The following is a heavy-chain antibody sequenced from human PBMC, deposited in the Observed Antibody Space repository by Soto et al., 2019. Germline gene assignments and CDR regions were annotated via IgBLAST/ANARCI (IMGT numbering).Heavy chain of an antibody. Sequence: EVQLLESGGTLVQPGESLRLSCEVSGFSFSSFAMNWVRQAPGEGLAWVSSIRGTATSYADSVKGRFTISSDNSKNTVYLQMNTLRGEDTAVYYCAKCAFLMTTSGWGCYWFDPWGQGTLVIVSS. J-gene: IGHJ5*02. V-gene: IGHV3-23*01. CDR2: IRGTAT. D-gene: IGHD2-2*01. CDR3: AKCAFLMTTSGWGCYWFDP. CDR1: GFSFSSFA.